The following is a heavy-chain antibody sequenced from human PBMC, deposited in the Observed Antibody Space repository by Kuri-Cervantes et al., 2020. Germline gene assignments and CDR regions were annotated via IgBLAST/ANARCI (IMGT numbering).Heavy chain of an antibody. CDR2: ISYDGSNK. CDR1: GFTFSSYG. CDR3: AKAGEAYYYYYGMDV. V-gene: IGHV3-30*18. J-gene: IGHJ6*02. Sequence: SLKISCAASGFTFSSYGMHWVRQAAGKCMDWLAVISYDGSNKYYADSVKGRFTISRDNSKNTLYLQMNSLRVEDTAVYYRAKAGEAYYYYYGMDVWGQGTTVTVSS.